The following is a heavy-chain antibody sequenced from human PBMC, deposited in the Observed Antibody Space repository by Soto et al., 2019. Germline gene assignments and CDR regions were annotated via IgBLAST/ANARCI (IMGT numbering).Heavy chain of an antibody. CDR2: ISYDGSNK. CDR3: AKDLRPDGRYDLDY. V-gene: IGHV3-30-3*01. D-gene: IGHD2-15*01. CDR1: GFTFSSYA. J-gene: IGHJ4*02. Sequence: PGGSLRLSCAASGFTFSSYAMHWVRQAPGKGLEWVAVISYDGSNKYYADSVKGRFTISRDNSKNIMYLQMTSLKVEDTATYFCAKDLRPDGRYDLDYWGQGTQVTVSS.